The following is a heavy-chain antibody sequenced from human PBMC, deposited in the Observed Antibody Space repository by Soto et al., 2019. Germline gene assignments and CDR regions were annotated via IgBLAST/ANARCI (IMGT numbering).Heavy chain of an antibody. V-gene: IGHV5-51*01. CDR2: IYLGDSDT. CDR1: GYSFTNYW. Sequence: PGESLKISCKGSGYSFTNYWIGWVRQMPGKGLEWMGTIYLGDSDTRYSPSFQGRVTISADKSISAAYLQWGSLKASDTAMYYCVRQGVAAAGPFDYWGQGTLVTVSS. D-gene: IGHD6-13*01. CDR3: VRQGVAAAGPFDY. J-gene: IGHJ4*02.